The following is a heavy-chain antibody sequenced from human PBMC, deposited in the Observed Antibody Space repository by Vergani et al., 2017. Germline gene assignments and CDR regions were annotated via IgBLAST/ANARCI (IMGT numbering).Heavy chain of an antibody. Sequence: QVQLVESGGGVVQPGRSLRLSCAASGFTFSSYGMHWVRQAPGKGLEWVAVIWYDGSNKYYADSVKGRFTISRDNSKNTLYLQMNSLRAEDTAVYYCATARERYSYGYLDYWGQGTLVTVSS. J-gene: IGHJ4*02. V-gene: IGHV3-33*01. D-gene: IGHD5-18*01. CDR3: ATARERYSYGYLDY. CDR2: IWYDGSNK. CDR1: GFTFSSYG.